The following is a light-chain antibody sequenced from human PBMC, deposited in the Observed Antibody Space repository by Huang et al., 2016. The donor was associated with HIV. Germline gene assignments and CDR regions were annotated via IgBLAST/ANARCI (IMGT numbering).Light chain of an antibody. CDR2: DAS. J-gene: IGKJ1*01. CDR3: QQRNNWPPWT. CDR1: QSIGSY. Sequence: EIVLTQSPATLSLSPGEGATLSCSASQSIGSYLAWYQQRPGQAPRLLIYDASVRATGIPARFSGRGSVTDFTLTISSLEPEDFAVYYCQQRNNWPPWTFGQGTKVELK. V-gene: IGKV3-11*01.